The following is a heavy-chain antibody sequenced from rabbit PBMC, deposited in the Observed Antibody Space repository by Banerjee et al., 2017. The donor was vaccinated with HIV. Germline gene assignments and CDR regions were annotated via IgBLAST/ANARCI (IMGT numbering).Heavy chain of an antibody. J-gene: IGHJ4*01. Sequence: QSLEESGGALVKPGASLTLTCKASGFSFSNYNMWWVRQAPGKGLEWIACIAAGSSGNTYYASWAKGRFTISKTSSTTVTLQMTSLTAADTATYFCAGDLVGDGDYSFKLWGPGTLVTVS. CDR3: AGDLVGDGDYSFKL. D-gene: IGHD2-1*01. CDR2: IAAGSSGNT. CDR1: GFSFSNYN. V-gene: IGHV1S40*01.